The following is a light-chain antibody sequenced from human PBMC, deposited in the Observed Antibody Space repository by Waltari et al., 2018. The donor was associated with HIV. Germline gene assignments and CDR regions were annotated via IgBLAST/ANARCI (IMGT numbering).Light chain of an antibody. CDR2: RNS. CDR1: SSNIGDNY. CDR3: AAWDDSLSGWV. J-gene: IGLJ3*02. V-gene: IGLV1-47*01. Sequence: QSALTQPPSTSGTPGQTVTIPCSGRSSNIGDNYVSWYQQLPGTAPKLRIYRNSQRPSGVRDRFSGSKSGTSASLAINDLRSEDEAEYHCAAWDDSLSGWVFGGGTNLTVL.